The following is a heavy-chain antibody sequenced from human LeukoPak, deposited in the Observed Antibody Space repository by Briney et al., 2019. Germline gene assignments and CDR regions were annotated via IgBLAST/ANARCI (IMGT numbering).Heavy chain of an antibody. V-gene: IGHV3-30-3*01. CDR2: ISYDGGNK. Sequence: GRSLRLSCAASGFTFSSYAMHWVRQAPGKGLEWVAVISYDGGNKYYADSVKGRFTISRDNSKNTLYLQTNSLGAEDTAVYYCASANGDYLDYWGQGTLVTVSS. D-gene: IGHD4-17*01. CDR3: ASANGDYLDY. CDR1: GFTFSSYA. J-gene: IGHJ4*02.